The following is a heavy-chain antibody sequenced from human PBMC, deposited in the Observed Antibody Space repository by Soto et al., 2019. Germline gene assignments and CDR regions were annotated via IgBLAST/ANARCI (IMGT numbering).Heavy chain of an antibody. D-gene: IGHD2-2*02. V-gene: IGHV4-4*07. CDR3: ARDHCSSTSCYTRGSYYYYGMDV. CDR2: IYTSGST. CDR1: GGSISSYY. J-gene: IGHJ6*02. Sequence: PSETLSLTCTVSGGSISSYYWSWIRQPAGKGLEWIGRIYTSGSTNYNPSLKSRVTMSVDTSKNQFPLKLSSVTAADTAVYYCARDHCSSTSCYTRGSYYYYGMDVWGQGTTVTVSS.